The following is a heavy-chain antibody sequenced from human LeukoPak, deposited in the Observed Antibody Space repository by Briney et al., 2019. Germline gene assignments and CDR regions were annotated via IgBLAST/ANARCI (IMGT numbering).Heavy chain of an antibody. CDR3: ARDRPDISVIGAFDY. Sequence: PGGSLRLSCAASGFTFSRYVLHWLRQAPGRGPEWVAAISYDGSDIYYANSVRGRFTISRDNSKNTLYLQMDSLRAEDTAVYFCARDRPDISVIGAFDYWGQGTLVTVSS. V-gene: IGHV3-30-3*01. D-gene: IGHD2/OR15-2a*01. J-gene: IGHJ4*02. CDR1: GFTFSRYV. CDR2: ISYDGSDI.